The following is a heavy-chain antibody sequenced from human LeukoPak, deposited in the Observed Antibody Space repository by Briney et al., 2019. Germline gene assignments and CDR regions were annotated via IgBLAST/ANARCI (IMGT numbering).Heavy chain of an antibody. J-gene: IGHJ4*02. V-gene: IGHV4-4*07. CDR3: ARDLAYGSGMGYFDY. CDR1: GGSISNYY. Sequence: PSETLSLTCTVSGGSISNYYWSWIRQPAGKGLEWIGRIYTSGSTNYNPSLKSRVTMSVDTSKNQFSLKLSSVTAADTAVYYCARDLAYGSGMGYFDYWGQGTLVTVSS. D-gene: IGHD3-10*01. CDR2: IYTSGST.